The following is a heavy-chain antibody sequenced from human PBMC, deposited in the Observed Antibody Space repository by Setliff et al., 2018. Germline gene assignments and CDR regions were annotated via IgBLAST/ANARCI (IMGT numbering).Heavy chain of an antibody. Sequence: SVKVSCKASGGTFRNYGISWVRQAPGQGLEWMGGTIPMFGTTDYSQKFQGRVTIITDESTSTAFMQLSSLRSEDTAVYYCVREGVDTRSSTDYRYYMDVWGKGTTVTVSS. CDR2: TIPMFGTT. CDR1: GGTFRNYG. J-gene: IGHJ6*03. CDR3: VREGVDTRSSTDYRYYMDV. D-gene: IGHD5-18*01. V-gene: IGHV1-69*05.